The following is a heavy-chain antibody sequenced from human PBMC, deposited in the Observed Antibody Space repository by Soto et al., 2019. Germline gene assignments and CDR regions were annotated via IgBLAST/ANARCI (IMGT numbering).Heavy chain of an antibody. CDR3: ARDCSGGSCYLWDAFDI. CDR1: GASITYSSYY. V-gene: IGHV4-39*02. Sequence: SETLSLTCTVSGASITYSSYYWAWVRQPPGKGLEWIGYVYYSGSTYYNPSLKSRLMISLDTSKNQFSLSLTSVTAADTAVYYCARDCSGGSCYLWDAFDIWGQGTMVTVSS. D-gene: IGHD2-15*01. J-gene: IGHJ3*02. CDR2: VYYSGST.